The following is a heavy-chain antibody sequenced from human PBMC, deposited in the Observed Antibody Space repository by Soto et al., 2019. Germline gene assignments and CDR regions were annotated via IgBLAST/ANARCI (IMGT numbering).Heavy chain of an antibody. Sequence: QVQLQESGPGLVKPSETLSLTCTVSGGSVSSGSYYWSWIRQPPGKGLEWIGYIYYSGSTNYNPSLKSRVTISVDTSKNQFSLKLSSVTAADTAVYYCARAYDFWSGYSSYFDYWGQGTLFTVSS. D-gene: IGHD3-3*01. CDR1: GGSVSSGSYY. CDR3: ARAYDFWSGYSSYFDY. CDR2: IYYSGST. J-gene: IGHJ4*02. V-gene: IGHV4-61*01.